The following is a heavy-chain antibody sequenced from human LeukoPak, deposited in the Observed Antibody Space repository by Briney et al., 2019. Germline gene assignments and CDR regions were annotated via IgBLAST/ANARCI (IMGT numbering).Heavy chain of an antibody. J-gene: IGHJ3*02. D-gene: IGHD1-26*01. V-gene: IGHV4-4*02. CDR3: ARDQGGGRHARVAFDI. CDR2: IYPSGST. CDR1: GGSTSSSNW. Sequence: SETLSLTCAVSGGSTSSSNWWAWVRQPPGKGLEWIGEIYPSGSTNYNPSLKSRVTVSVDKSKNQFSLRLTSVTAADTAVYYCARDQGGGRHARVAFDIWGQGTMVTVSS.